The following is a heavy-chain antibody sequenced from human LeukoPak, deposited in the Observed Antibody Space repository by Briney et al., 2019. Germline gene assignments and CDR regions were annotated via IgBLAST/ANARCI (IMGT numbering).Heavy chain of an antibody. Sequence: PSETLSLTCAVYGGSFSGYYWSWIRQPPGKGLEWIGEINHSGGTNYNPSLKSRVTISVDTSKNQFSLKLSSVTAADTAVYYCARAVDTAMVTPFDYWGQGTLVTVSS. CDR2: INHSGGT. CDR1: GGSFSGYY. J-gene: IGHJ4*02. V-gene: IGHV4-34*01. D-gene: IGHD5-18*01. CDR3: ARAVDTAMVTPFDY.